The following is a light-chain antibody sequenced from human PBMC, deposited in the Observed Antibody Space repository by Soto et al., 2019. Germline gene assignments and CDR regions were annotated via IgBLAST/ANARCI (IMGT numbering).Light chain of an antibody. CDR1: QSVSTN. V-gene: IGKV3-15*01. J-gene: IGKJ1*01. Sequence: EIVMTQSPATLSVSPGERAPLSCRASQSVSTNLAWYQQKPAQAPRLLIYGASTRATGIPGRFSGSGSGTEFTLTISSLQSEDFAVYYCQQYNNWPAWTFGQGTKVDIK. CDR2: GAS. CDR3: QQYNNWPAWT.